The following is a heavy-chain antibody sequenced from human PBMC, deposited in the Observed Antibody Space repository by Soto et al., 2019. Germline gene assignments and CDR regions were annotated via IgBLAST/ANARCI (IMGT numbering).Heavy chain of an antibody. CDR1: DGSMNSDSSY. Sequence: SETLSLTCRVSDGSMNSDSSYWGWIRQPPGKGLEWIGVINHSGSTYHNLSLKGRVTMSVDASRNQFSLKLTSMTAADTAVYYCARLGGYVSVGYYYLWDSWGQGTLVTV. CDR3: ARLGGYVSVGYYYLWDS. CDR2: INHSGST. V-gene: IGHV4-39*01. J-gene: IGHJ4*02. D-gene: IGHD3-22*01.